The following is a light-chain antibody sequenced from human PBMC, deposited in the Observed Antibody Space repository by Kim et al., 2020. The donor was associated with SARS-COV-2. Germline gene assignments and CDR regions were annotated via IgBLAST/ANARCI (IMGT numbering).Light chain of an antibody. J-gene: IGLJ3*02. V-gene: IGLV2-8*01. CDR1: SSDVGGYDY. CDR2: EVT. Sequence: QSALTQPPSASGSLGQSVTIACTGTSSDVGGYDYVRWYQPHPGKAPKVMSYEVTKRPSGVPDSSAGATSGNTASLAVSGLEAEDEADDYCSSRAGSNNSLVFGGGTQLTVL. CDR3: SSRAGSNNSLV.